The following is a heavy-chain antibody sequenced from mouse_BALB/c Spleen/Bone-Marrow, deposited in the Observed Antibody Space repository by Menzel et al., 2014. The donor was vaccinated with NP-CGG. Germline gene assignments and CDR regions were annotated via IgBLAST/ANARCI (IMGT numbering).Heavy chain of an antibody. CDR1: GFTFSDYY. D-gene: IGHD1-1*01. V-gene: IGHV5-4*02. CDR2: ISDGGSYT. CDR3: ARDSYYYGSSYWYFDV. Sequence: EVKLVESGGGLVKPGGSLKLSCAASGFTFSDYYMYWVRQTPEKGLEWVATISDGGSYTYYPDSVKGRFTISRDNAKNSLCLQMTSLKSEDTAMDYCARDSYYYGSSYWYFDVWGAGTTVTVSS. J-gene: IGHJ1*01.